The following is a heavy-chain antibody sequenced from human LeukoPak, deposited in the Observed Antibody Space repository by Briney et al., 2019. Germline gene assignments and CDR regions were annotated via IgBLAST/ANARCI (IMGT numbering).Heavy chain of an antibody. CDR2: IIPIFGIA. D-gene: IGHD6-6*01. Sequence: GGSLRLSCAASGGTFSSYAISWVRQAPGQGLEWMGGIIPIFGIANYAQKFQGRVTITADKSTSTAYMELSSLRSEDTAVYYAIAARPGGTHAFDIWGQGTMVTVSS. J-gene: IGHJ3*02. V-gene: IGHV1-69*17. CDR1: GGTFSSYA. CDR3: IAARPGGTHAFDI.